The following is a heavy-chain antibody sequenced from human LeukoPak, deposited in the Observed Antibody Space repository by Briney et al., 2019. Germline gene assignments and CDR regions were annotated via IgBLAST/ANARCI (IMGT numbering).Heavy chain of an antibody. V-gene: IGHV4-4*07. CDR2: IYTSGTT. CDR3: ARDRGSGIDY. CDR1: GGSISSYF. J-gene: IGHJ4*02. D-gene: IGHD3-10*01. Sequence: PSETLSLTCTVSGGSISSYFWSWIRQPAGKGLEWVGRIYTSGTTSYNASLKSRVTMSVDTSKSQFSLKLSSVTAADTAVYYCARDRGSGIDYWGQGTLVTVSS.